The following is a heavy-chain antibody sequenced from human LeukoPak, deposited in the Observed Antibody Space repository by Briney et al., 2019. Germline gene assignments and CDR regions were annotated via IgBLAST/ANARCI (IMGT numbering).Heavy chain of an antibody. Sequence: GGSLRLSCSASGFTFSSSAMSWVRQAPGKGPEWVSAIGTSGDRTFYADSVKGRFTISRDNSKNTLYLQMNSLRAEDTAAYYCARDRPYFDYWGQRTLVTVSS. V-gene: IGHV3-23*01. J-gene: IGHJ4*02. CDR2: IGTSGDRT. CDR1: GFTFSSSA. CDR3: ARDRPYFDY.